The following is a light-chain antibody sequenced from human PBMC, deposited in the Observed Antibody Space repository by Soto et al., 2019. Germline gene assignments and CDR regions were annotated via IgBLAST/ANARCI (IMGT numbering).Light chain of an antibody. J-gene: IGKJ1*01. CDR2: GAS. Sequence: EIVLTQSPGTLSLSPGERATLSCRASQSLPNSYLSLYQHKPGQAPRLLIHGASSRATGTPDRFSGSGSGTDFTLIIDRLEPEDFALYYCLQYGATPGTFGQGTKVDLK. V-gene: IGKV3-20*01. CDR3: LQYGATPGT. CDR1: QSLPNSY.